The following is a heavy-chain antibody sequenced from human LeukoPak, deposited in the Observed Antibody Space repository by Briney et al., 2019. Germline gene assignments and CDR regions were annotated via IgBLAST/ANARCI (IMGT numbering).Heavy chain of an antibody. CDR1: GFSFSGYW. J-gene: IGHJ6*02. Sequence: GGSLRLSCTASGFSFSGYWMTWVRQTPGKGLEWVANINQDGSKKSYVDSVRGRFTISRDSAKNSLYLQMNSLRAEDTAVYYCARDRDYYYGMDVWGQGTTVTVSS. V-gene: IGHV3-7*01. CDR3: ARDRDYYYGMDV. CDR2: INQDGSKK. D-gene: IGHD5-24*01.